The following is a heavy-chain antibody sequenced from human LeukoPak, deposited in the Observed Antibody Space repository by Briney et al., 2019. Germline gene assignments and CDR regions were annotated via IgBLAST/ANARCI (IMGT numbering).Heavy chain of an antibody. J-gene: IGHJ6*03. CDR2: IRSKANSYAT. Sequence: GGSLRLSWAASGFTFSGSAMHWVRQASGKGLEWVGRIRSKANSYATAYAASVKGRFTISRDDSKNTAYLQMNSLKTEDTAVYYCTSLLYSSSWYSPYYYYMDVWGKGTTVTVSS. CDR3: TSLLYSSSWYSPYYYYMDV. CDR1: GFTFSGSA. V-gene: IGHV3-73*01. D-gene: IGHD6-13*01.